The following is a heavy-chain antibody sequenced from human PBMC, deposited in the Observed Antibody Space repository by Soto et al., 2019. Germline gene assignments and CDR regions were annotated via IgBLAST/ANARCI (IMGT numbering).Heavy chain of an antibody. Sequence: GASVKVSCKASGYAFTRYTIHWVRQAPGQRLEYMGWISAANGNTKCSQNFQGRVSFNRDTSASTVYMELSSLRFEDTAVYYCARSTTVNSNEYFEFWGQGTLVTVSS. D-gene: IGHD1-1*01. J-gene: IGHJ1*01. V-gene: IGHV1-3*01. CDR3: ARSTTVNSNEYFEF. CDR1: GYAFTRYT. CDR2: ISAANGNT.